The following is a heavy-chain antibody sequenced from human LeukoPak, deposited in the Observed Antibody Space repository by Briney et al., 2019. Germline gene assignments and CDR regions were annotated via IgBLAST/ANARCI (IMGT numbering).Heavy chain of an antibody. CDR1: GYTLTSYG. CDR2: ISAYNGNT. D-gene: IGHD1-26*01. CDR3: ARGPYSGSYLRWFDP. J-gene: IGHJ5*02. Sequence: GASVKVSCKASGYTLTSYGISWVRQAPGQGLEWMGWISAYNGNTNYAQKLQGRVTMTTDTSTSTAYMELRSLRSDDTAVYYCARGPYSGSYLRWFDPWGQGTLVTVSS. V-gene: IGHV1-18*01.